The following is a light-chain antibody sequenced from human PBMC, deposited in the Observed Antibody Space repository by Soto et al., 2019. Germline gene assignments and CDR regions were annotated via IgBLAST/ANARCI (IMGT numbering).Light chain of an antibody. CDR1: SSDVGGYNY. CDR2: DVS. V-gene: IGLV2-14*01. CDR3: SAGGV. Sequence: QSALTQPASVSGSPGQSITISCTGTSSDVGGYNYVSWYQQHPGKAPKLMIYDVSNRPSGVSNRFSGSKSGNTASLTISGLQAEDEADYYCSAGGVFGGGTKLTV. J-gene: IGLJ3*02.